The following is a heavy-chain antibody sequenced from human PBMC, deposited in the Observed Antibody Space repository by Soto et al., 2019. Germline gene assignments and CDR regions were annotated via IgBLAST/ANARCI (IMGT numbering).Heavy chain of an antibody. J-gene: IGHJ4*02. CDR3: VRRTEGKEGYSY. V-gene: IGHV1-69*06. Sequence: QVQLVQSGAEVKKPGSSVKVSCQVSGGTFSTYGLGWVRQAPGQGLEWMGAIIPFVGTANYSQKFRDRVTITEDRSTTTTYMEVKSLTLEDTAVYYCVRRTEGKEGYSYWGQGTLVSVS. CDR1: GGTFSTYG. CDR2: IIPFVGTA. D-gene: IGHD1-26*01.